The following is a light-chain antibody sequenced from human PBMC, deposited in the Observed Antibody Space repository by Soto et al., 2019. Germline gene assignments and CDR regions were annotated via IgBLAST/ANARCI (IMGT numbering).Light chain of an antibody. CDR1: QNIRNL. J-gene: IGKJ1*01. Sequence: DIQMTQSPSTLSASVGDRVTITCRASQNIRNLLAWYQQKPGKAPKPLIFDASTLKTGVPSRFSGSGSGTEFTLTISSLQPDDFATYYCQHYNSYSEAFGQGTKVDIK. CDR2: DAS. V-gene: IGKV1-5*01. CDR3: QHYNSYSEA.